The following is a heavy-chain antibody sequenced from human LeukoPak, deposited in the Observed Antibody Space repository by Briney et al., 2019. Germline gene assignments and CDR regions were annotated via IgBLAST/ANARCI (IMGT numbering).Heavy chain of an antibody. CDR2: IYYSGST. V-gene: IGHV4-59*08. J-gene: IGHJ2*01. CDR1: GGSISSYY. Sequence: SEALSLTCTVSGGSISSYYWSWIRQPPGKGLEWTGYIYYSGSTNYNPSLKSRVTISVDTSKNQFSLKLSSVTAADTAVYYCARNPSSGWDLYWYFDLWGRGTLVIVSS. D-gene: IGHD6-19*01. CDR3: ARNPSSGWDLYWYFDL.